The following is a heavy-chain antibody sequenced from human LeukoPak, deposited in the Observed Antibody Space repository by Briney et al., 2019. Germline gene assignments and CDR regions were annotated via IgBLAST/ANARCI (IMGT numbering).Heavy chain of an antibody. D-gene: IGHD5-18*01. CDR2: TYYRSKWYN. Sequence: SQTLSPTCAISVDSVFSNSSWNWIRQSPSRGLEWLGRTYYRSKWYNDYGVSVKSRININPDTSKNHFSLQLSSVTPEDTAVYYCVRGGQGDGHSADEGFDIWGQGTMVTVS. V-gene: IGHV6-1*01. CDR1: VDSVFSNSS. CDR3: VRGGQGDGHSADEGFDI. J-gene: IGHJ3*02.